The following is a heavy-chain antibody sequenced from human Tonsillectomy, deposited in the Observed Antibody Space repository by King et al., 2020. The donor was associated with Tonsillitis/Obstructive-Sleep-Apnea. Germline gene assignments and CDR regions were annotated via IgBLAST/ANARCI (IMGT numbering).Heavy chain of an antibody. D-gene: IGHD6-13*01. CDR2: IFYIGCT. CDR1: SGSITSSTYY. V-gene: IGHV4-39*01. J-gene: IGHJ4*02. Sequence: LQLQESGPGLVEPSETLSLTCTVSSGSITSSTYYWGWIRQPPGKGLEWLGSIFYIGCTYYNPSLKSRVTMSVDASKNQFSLKLNSVTAADTAIYYCASQPSSAWFYFDYWGRGTLVTVSS. CDR3: ASQPSSAWFYFDY.